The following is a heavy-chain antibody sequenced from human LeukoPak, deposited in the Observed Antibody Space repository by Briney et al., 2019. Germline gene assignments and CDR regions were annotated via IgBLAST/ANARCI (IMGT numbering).Heavy chain of an antibody. Sequence: SVKVSCKASGGTFSSYAISWVRQAPGQGLEWMGGIIPIFGTANYAQKFQGRVTITADESTSTAYMELSSLRSEDTAVYYCARDIVVVPAVGLNYYYYGMVVWGKGTTVTVSS. V-gene: IGHV1-69*13. J-gene: IGHJ6*04. CDR3: ARDIVVVPAVGLNYYYYGMVV. D-gene: IGHD2-2*01. CDR2: IIPIFGTA. CDR1: GGTFSSYA.